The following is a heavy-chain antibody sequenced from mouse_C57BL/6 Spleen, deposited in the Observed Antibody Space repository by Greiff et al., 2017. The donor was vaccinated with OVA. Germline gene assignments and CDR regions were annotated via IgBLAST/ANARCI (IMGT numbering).Heavy chain of an antibody. CDR3: ARDGGTVVATPFDY. D-gene: IGHD1-1*01. Sequence: EVLLVESEGGLVQPGSSMKLSCTASGFTFSDYYMAWVRQVPEKGLEWVANINYDGSSTYYLDSLKSRFIISRDNAKNILYLQMSSLKSEDSAAYYCARDGGTVVATPFDYWGQGTTLTVSS. V-gene: IGHV5-16*01. CDR2: INYDGSST. J-gene: IGHJ2*01. CDR1: GFTFSDYY.